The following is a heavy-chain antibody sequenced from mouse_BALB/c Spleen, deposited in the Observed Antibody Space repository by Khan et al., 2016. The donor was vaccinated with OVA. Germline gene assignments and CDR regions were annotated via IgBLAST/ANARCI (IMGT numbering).Heavy chain of an antibody. V-gene: IGHV5-15*02. CDR3: ARGGGTAPGAY. J-gene: IGHJ3*01. D-gene: IGHD4-1*01. CDR2: ISDLAYTI. CDR1: GFTFSDYG. Sequence: EVELVESGGGLVQPGGSRKLSCAASGFTFSDYGMAWVRQAPGKGPEWVAFISDLAYTIYYADTVTGRFTISREHAKHTLYLEMSSLWSEDTAIYYGARGGGTAPGAYWGLGTLVTVSA.